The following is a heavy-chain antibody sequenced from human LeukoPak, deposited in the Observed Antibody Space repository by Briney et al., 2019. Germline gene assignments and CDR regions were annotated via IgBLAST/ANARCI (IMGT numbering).Heavy chain of an antibody. Sequence: PSETLSLTCVVYGGSLSGNYWSWIRQPPGKGLEWIGEVSLTGSTNYNPSLKSRVTISLDTSKNQFSLKLSSVTAADTAVYYCAGHHPRNTVDFWGQGTLVTVSS. V-gene: IGHV4-34*01. D-gene: IGHD2-8*02. CDR3: AGHHPRNTVDF. J-gene: IGHJ4*02. CDR2: VSLTGST. CDR1: GGSLSGNY.